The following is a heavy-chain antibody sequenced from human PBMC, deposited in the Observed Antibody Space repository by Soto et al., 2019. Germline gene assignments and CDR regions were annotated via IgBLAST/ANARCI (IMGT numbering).Heavy chain of an antibody. CDR3: ARCGIGMVRGVSFFYGRDV. V-gene: IGHV1-69*12. Sequence: QVQLVQSVAEVKKPGSSVKVSCKSSGGTFSSYAISWVRQAPGQGLEWMGGIIPIFGTANYAQKFQGRVTITADDTTSTAYLEVSSRSSEDTGGYYCARCGIGMVRGVSFFYGRDVWGQGTKVTV. CDR2: IIPIFGTA. CDR1: GGTFSSYA. D-gene: IGHD3-10*01. J-gene: IGHJ6*02.